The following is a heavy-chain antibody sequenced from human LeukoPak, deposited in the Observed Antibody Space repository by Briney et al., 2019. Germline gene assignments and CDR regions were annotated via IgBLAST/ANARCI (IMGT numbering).Heavy chain of an antibody. CDR1: GKSFSGYY. Sequence: SETLSLTCTVYGKSFSGYYWTCIRQSPGKGLEWIGEINHSGSTNYNPSFKSRVSISIDTSKNHLSLKLNSVTAADTAVYYCARGRVSVTGYYFAMDVWGQGTTVTVSS. CDR3: ARGRVSVTGYYFAMDV. D-gene: IGHD2-21*02. V-gene: IGHV4-34*01. CDR2: INHSGST. J-gene: IGHJ6*02.